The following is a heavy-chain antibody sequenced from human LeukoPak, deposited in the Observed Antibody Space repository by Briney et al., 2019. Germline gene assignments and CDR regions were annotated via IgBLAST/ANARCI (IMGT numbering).Heavy chain of an antibody. J-gene: IGHJ3*02. CDR2: ISTSGTYI. D-gene: IGHD3-22*01. CDR3: ARGYYEAFDI. CDR1: GFTFSTYN. V-gene: IGHV3-21*01. Sequence: PGGSLRLSCAASGFTFSTYNMNWVRQAPGKGLEWVSSISTSGTYIYYADSVKGRFTVSRDNAKNSLYLQMNSLRAEDTAVYSCARGYYEAFDIWGQGTMVTVSS.